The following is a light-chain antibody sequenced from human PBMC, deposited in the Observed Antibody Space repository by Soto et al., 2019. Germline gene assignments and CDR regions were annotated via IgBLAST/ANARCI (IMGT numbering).Light chain of an antibody. V-gene: IGKV3-20*01. CDR1: QFLSSY. CDR3: EYYGTSIT. Sequence: EIVLAQSPATLSLAPGERATPSCRASQFLSSYLAWYQQKPGQAPRLLIHGTSNRATGIPDRFSGSGSGTDFTLTFSRLEPEDFAVYYCEYYGTSITFGGGTKVDIK. CDR2: GTS. J-gene: IGKJ4*01.